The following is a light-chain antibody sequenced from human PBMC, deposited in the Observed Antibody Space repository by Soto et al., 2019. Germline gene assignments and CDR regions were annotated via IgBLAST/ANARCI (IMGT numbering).Light chain of an antibody. CDR2: DAS. J-gene: IGKJ4*01. CDR3: QQYIRWPLT. Sequence: EIVLTQSPGTLSLSPGERATLSCRASQSVSSSYLAWYQQKPGQAPRLLIYDASTRATDIPARFSGSGSGTEFTLAISSLQSEDFAVYYCQQYIRWPLTFGGGTKVDIK. CDR1: QSVSSSY. V-gene: IGKV3-15*01.